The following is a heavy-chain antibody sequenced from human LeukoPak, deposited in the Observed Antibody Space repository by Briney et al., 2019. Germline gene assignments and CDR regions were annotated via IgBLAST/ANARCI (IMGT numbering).Heavy chain of an antibody. CDR1: GDSVSSKSAA. D-gene: IGHD3-9*01. J-gene: IGHJ6*02. CDR3: ARDFRYDILTGYYKPYYYGMDV. CDR2: TYYRSKWYN. V-gene: IGHV6-1*01. Sequence: SQTLSLTCAISGDSVSSKSAAWNWIRQSPSRGLEWLGRTYYRSKWYNGYAVSVKGRITINPDTSKNQFSLQLNSVTPADTAVYYCARDFRYDILTGYYKPYYYGMDVWGQGTTVTVSS.